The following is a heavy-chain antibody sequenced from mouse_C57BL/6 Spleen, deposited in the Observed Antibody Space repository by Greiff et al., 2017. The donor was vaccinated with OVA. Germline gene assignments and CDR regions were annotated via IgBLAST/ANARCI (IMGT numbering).Heavy chain of an antibody. CDR2: IRSKSNNYAT. V-gene: IGHV10-1*01. CDR1: GFSFNTYA. J-gene: IGHJ3*01. Sequence: DAGGGLVQPKGSLKLSCAASGFSFNTYAMNWVRQAPGKGLEWVARIRSKSNNYATYYADSVKDRFTISRDDSESMLYLQMNNLKTEDTAMYYCVLDPFAYWGQGTLVTVSA. CDR3: VLDPFAY.